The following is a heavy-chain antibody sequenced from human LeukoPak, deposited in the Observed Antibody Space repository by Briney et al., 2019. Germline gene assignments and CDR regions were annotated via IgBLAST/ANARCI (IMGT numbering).Heavy chain of an antibody. CDR3: ARGYSNYGYAFDI. CDR1: GFTFSSYS. V-gene: IGHV3-21*01. D-gene: IGHD4-11*01. CDR2: ISSSSSYI. Sequence: GGSLRLSCAASGFTFSSYSMNWVRQAPGKGLEWVSSISSSSSYIYYADSVKGRFTISRDNAKTSLYLQMNSLRVEDPAVYYCARGYSNYGYAFDIWGQGTMVTVSS. J-gene: IGHJ3*02.